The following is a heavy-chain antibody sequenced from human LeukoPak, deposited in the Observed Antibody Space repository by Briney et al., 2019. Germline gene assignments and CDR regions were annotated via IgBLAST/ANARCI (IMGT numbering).Heavy chain of an antibody. CDR1: GFTFSSYA. CDR2: IKQDASEI. CDR3: ATDGGPFDN. Sequence: GGSLRLSCAASGFTFSSYAMSWVRQAPGKGLEWVANIKQDASEIYYVASVRGRFTISRDNAKNSVFLQMSSLRAEDTAVYYCATDGGPFDNWGQGILVTVS. V-gene: IGHV3-7*01. J-gene: IGHJ4*02. D-gene: IGHD3-10*01.